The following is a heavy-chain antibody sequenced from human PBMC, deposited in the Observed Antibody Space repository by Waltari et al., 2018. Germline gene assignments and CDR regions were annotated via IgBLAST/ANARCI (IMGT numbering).Heavy chain of an antibody. CDR3: ARVHSLGQYDSNGQESNFDH. CDR2: IGCVGNKT. V-gene: IGHV3-23*01. D-gene: IGHD3-16*01. J-gene: IGHJ4*02. CDR1: GFTFSNYA. Sequence: EVQLLESGGGLVQPGGSLRLSCLASGFTFSNYAMTWVRQGPGKGREWGAAIGCVGNKTYYADAGKGRCTISRDNSRNTLYLQMNSLRAEDTAVYSCARVHSLGQYDSNGQESNFDHWGQGALVTGSS.